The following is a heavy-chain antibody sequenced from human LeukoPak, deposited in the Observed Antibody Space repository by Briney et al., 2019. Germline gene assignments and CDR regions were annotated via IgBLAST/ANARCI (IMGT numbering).Heavy chain of an antibody. CDR1: GGSISSSSYY. J-gene: IGHJ6*03. CDR3: ARQDGVAAAGRAYYYYMDV. CDR2: IYYSGST. D-gene: IGHD6-13*01. V-gene: IGHV4-39*01. Sequence: SQTLSLTCTVSGGSISSSSYYWGWIRQPPGKGLERIGSIYYSGSTYYNPSLKSRVTISVDTSKNRFSLKLSSVTAADTAVYYCARQDGVAAAGRAYYYYMDVWGKGTTVTVSS.